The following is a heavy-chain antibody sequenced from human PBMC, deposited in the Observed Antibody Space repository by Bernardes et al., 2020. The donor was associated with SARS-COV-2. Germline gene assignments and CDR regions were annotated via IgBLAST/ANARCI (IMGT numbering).Heavy chain of an antibody. V-gene: IGHV3-7*02. Sequence: GSLRISCVASGLPFSNSWMSWVRQAPGKGPEWVANIKEEGSDRYYVESGKGRFTISRENAKNSPYLQMNSLRAEDTAVYYCANGVRGDYWGQGTLVTVSS. D-gene: IGHD1-26*01. CDR3: ANGVRGDY. J-gene: IGHJ4*02. CDR1: GLPFSNSW. CDR2: IKEEGSDR.